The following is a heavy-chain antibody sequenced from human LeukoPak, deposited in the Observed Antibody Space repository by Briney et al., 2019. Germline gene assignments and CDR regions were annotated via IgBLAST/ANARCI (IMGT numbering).Heavy chain of an antibody. D-gene: IGHD6-13*01. J-gene: IGHJ3*02. Sequence: ASVKVSCKASGYTFTSYYMHWVRQAPGQGLEWMGIINPSGGSTIYAQKFQGRVTMTRDMSTSTVYMELSSLRSEDTAVYYCARVGRLIAAAGAGYAFDIWGQGTMVTVSS. CDR1: GYTFTSYY. CDR2: INPSGGST. V-gene: IGHV1-46*01. CDR3: ARVGRLIAAAGAGYAFDI.